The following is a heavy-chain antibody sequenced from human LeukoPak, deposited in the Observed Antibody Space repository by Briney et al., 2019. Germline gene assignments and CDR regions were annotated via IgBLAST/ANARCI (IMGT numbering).Heavy chain of an antibody. D-gene: IGHD2-2*01. Sequence: SETLSLTCAVYGGSFSGYYWSWIRRPPGKGLEWIGEINHSGSTNYNPSLKSRVTISVDKSKNQFSLKLSSVTAADTAVYYCAREEVGIVVVPAAMDVWGKGTTVTVSS. CDR2: INHSGST. CDR1: GGSFSGYY. V-gene: IGHV4-34*01. J-gene: IGHJ6*04. CDR3: AREEVGIVVVPAAMDV.